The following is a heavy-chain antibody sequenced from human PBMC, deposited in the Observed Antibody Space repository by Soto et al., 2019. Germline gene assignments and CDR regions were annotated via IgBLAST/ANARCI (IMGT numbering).Heavy chain of an antibody. Sequence: EVQLVESGGDLVQPGRSLRLSCAASGFTFDDYAMHWVRQAPGKGLEWVSGITWNSGSIGYADFVNGRFTISRDNAKNSLYLQMNGLRAEDTALYYCVKDGLPSIFGLVYDGAAIWGRGTMVTVSS. V-gene: IGHV3-9*01. J-gene: IGHJ3*02. CDR3: VKDGLPSIFGLVYDGAAI. CDR2: ITWNSGSI. D-gene: IGHD3-3*01. CDR1: GFTFDDYA.